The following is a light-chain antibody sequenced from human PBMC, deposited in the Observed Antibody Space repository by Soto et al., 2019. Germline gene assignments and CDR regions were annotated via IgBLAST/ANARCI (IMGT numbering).Light chain of an antibody. Sequence: EIVLTQSPDTLSMSPGERATLSCRASQSVSISLAWYQKRTGQPPRLLIYDASKRATGIPARFSGSGSGTDFTLTISSLEPEDFAVYYCQQRGNWFLTFGQGTRLEIK. CDR2: DAS. J-gene: IGKJ5*01. CDR3: QQRGNWFLT. V-gene: IGKV3-11*01. CDR1: QSVSIS.